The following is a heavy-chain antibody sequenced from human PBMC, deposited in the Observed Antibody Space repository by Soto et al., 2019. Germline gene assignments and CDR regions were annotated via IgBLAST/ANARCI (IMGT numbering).Heavy chain of an antibody. D-gene: IGHD2-8*01. CDR1: GGTFSSYA. CDR2: IIPIFGTA. CDR3: AIVKVYAIAGNWFDP. Sequence: SVKVSCKASGGTFSSYAISWVRQAPGQGLEWMGGIIPIFGTANYAQKFQGRVTITADESTSTAYMELSSLRSEDTAVYYCAIVKVYAIAGNWFDPWGQGTLVTVSS. J-gene: IGHJ5*02. V-gene: IGHV1-69*13.